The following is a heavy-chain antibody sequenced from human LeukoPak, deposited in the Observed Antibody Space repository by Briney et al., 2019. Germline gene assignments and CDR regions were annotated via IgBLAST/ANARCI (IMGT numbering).Heavy chain of an antibody. J-gene: IGHJ4*02. V-gene: IGHV3-33*01. CDR1: GFTFSNYA. CDR2: VWDAGTNT. D-gene: IGHD6-13*01. Sequence: GGSLRLSCAASGFTFSNYAMHWVRQAPGKGLEWVAAVWDAGTNTHYADSVKGRVTISRDNSKNTVYLQMNSLRAEDTAVYYCTRAPIGAAGPFDFWGQGTLVTVSS. CDR3: TRAPIGAAGPFDF.